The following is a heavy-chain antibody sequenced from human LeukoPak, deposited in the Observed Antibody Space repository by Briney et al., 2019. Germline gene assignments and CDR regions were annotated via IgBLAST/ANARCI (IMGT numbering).Heavy chain of an antibody. CDR2: IYTSGST. V-gene: IGHV4-61*02. Sequence: SETLSLTCTVSGGSISSGSYYWSWIRQPAGKGLEWIGRIYTSGSTNYNPSLKSRVTISVDTSKNQFSLKLSSVTAADTAVYYCARDRYCGGDCSKFLFDYWGQGTLVTVSS. CDR3: ARDRYCGGDCSKFLFDY. D-gene: IGHD2-21*02. CDR1: GGSISSGSYY. J-gene: IGHJ4*02.